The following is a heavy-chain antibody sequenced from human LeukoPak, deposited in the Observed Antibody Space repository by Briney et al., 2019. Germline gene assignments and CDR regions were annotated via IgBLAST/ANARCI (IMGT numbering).Heavy chain of an antibody. Sequence: PGRSLRLSCAASGFTFSSYAMHWVRQAPGKGLEWVAVISYDGSNKYYADSVKGRFTIFRDNSKNTLYLQMNSLRAEDTAVYYCARGGHFKYGGKKGPVGRPIDSWGQGTLVTVSS. CDR2: ISYDGSNK. CDR1: GFTFSSYA. D-gene: IGHD4-23*01. J-gene: IGHJ4*02. V-gene: IGHV3-30-3*01. CDR3: ARGGHFKYGGKKGPVGRPIDS.